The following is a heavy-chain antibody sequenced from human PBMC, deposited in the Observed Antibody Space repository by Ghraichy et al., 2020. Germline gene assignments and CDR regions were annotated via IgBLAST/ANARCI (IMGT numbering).Heavy chain of an antibody. Sequence: SGPTLVKPTQTLTLTCTFSGFSLSTSGVGVGWIRQPPGKALEWLALIYWNDDKRYSPSLKSRLTITKDTSKNQVVLTMTNMDPVDTATYYCAHQPGSYDILTGYSHYYYYYGMDVWGQGTTVTVSS. CDR1: GFSLSTSGVG. CDR2: IYWNDDK. CDR3: AHQPGSYDILTGYSHYYYYYGMDV. J-gene: IGHJ6*02. D-gene: IGHD3-9*01. V-gene: IGHV2-5*01.